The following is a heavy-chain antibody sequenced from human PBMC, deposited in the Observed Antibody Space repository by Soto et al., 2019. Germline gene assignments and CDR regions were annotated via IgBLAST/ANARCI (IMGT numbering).Heavy chain of an antibody. CDR1: GGSISSYY. CDR2: IYYSGIT. V-gene: IGHV4-59*08. Sequence: SETLSLTCTVSGGSISSYYWSWIRQPPGKGLEWIGYIYYSGITNYNPSLKSRVTISVDTSKNQFSLKLSSVTAADTAVYYCARHKPIISRRYYYGMDVWCHGTMVTGFS. J-gene: IGHJ6*02. D-gene: IGHD1-20*01. CDR3: ARHKPIISRRYYYGMDV.